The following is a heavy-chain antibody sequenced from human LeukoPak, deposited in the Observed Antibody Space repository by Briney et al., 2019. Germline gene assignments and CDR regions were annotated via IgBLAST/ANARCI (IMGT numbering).Heavy chain of an antibody. J-gene: IGHJ4*02. D-gene: IGHD6-19*01. CDR1: GGSISSYY. V-gene: IGHV4-4*07. Sequence: SSETLSLTCTASGGSISSYYWSWIRQPAGKGLEWIGRIYTSGSTNYNPSLKSRVTMSVDTSKNQFSLKLSSVTAADTAVYYCARVRYSSGAYYFDYWGQGTLVTVSS. CDR3: ARVRYSSGAYYFDY. CDR2: IYTSGST.